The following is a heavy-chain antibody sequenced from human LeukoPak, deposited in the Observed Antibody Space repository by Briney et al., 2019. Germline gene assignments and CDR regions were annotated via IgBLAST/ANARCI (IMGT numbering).Heavy chain of an antibody. CDR2: IYYSGST. J-gene: IGHJ4*02. CDR1: GGSISSSGYY. D-gene: IGHD3-10*01. CDR3: ARRSVTMVRGVMPTFDY. V-gene: IGHV4-39*01. Sequence: SETLSLTCTVSGGSISSSGYYWGWIRQPPGQGLQWIGSIYYSGSTYYNPSLKSRATISVDTSKNQFSLKLSSVTAADTAVYYCARRSVTMVRGVMPTFDYWGQGTLVTVSS.